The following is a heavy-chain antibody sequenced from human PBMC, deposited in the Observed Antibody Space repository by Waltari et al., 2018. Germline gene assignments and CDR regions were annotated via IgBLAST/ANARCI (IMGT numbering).Heavy chain of an antibody. Sequence: QVQLVQSGAEVKKPGASVKVSCKASGYTFTGYYMHWVRQAPGQGLEWMGRINPNRGGTNYAQKFQGRVTMTRDTSISTAYMELSRLRSDDTAVYYCARLSSGYDVARATRSDYWGQGTLVTVSS. CDR2: INPNRGGT. CDR1: GYTFTGYY. J-gene: IGHJ4*02. D-gene: IGHD5-12*01. CDR3: ARLSSGYDVARATRSDY. V-gene: IGHV1-2*06.